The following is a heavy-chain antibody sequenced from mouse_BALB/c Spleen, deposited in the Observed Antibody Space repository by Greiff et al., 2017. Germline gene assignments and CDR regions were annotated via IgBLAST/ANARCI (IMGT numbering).Heavy chain of an antibody. V-gene: IGHV5-6*01. Sequence: VQLKESGGDLVKPGGSLKLSCAASGFTFSSYGMSWVRQTPDKRLEWVATISSGGSYTYYPDSVKGRFTISRDNAKNTLYLQMSSLKSEDTAMYYCARHGYWDYWGQGTSVTVSS. J-gene: IGHJ4*01. CDR2: ISSGGSYT. D-gene: IGHD2-3*01. CDR1: GFTFSSYG. CDR3: ARHGYWDY.